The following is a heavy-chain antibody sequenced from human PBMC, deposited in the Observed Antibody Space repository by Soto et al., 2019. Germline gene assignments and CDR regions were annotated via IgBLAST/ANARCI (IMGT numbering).Heavy chain of an antibody. D-gene: IGHD4-17*01. CDR3: ARMNVDSYQFYYAMDV. J-gene: IGHJ6*02. V-gene: IGHV2-26*01. CDR1: GFSLTTGKMG. CDR2: IFSDNEI. Sequence: QVTLKESGPALVKPTETLTLTCTVSGFSLTTGKMGVSWIRQPPGKALEWLAHIFSDNEISYSTSLQGRLTISKDTSGSQVVLSMTNVDPVDTATYYCARMNVDSYQFYYAMDVWGQGTTVTVSS.